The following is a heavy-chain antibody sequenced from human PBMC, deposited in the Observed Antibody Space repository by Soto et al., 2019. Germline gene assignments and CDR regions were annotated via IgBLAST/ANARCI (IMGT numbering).Heavy chain of an antibody. CDR2: IYYSGST. D-gene: IGHD2-15*01. J-gene: IGHJ4*02. V-gene: IGHV4-39*01. CDR1: GGSISSSSYY. Sequence: QLQLQESGPGLVKPSETLSLTCTVSGGSISSSSYYWGWIRQPPGKGLEWIGSIYYSGSTYYNPSLKSRVTISVDTSKSQFSLKLSSVTAADTAVYYFAIHSRGVVGDYFDYWGQGTLVTVSS. CDR3: AIHSRGVVGDYFDY.